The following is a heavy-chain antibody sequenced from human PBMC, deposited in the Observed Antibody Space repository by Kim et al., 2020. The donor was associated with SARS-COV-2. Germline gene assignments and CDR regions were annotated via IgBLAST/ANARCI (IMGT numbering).Heavy chain of an antibody. CDR3: AKSDTMIVVVIFDY. J-gene: IGHJ4*02. D-gene: IGHD3-22*01. Sequence: VKGRSTTTRDNSKNTLYRQMNSLRAEDTAVYYCAKSDTMIVVVIFDYWGQGTLVTVSS. V-gene: IGHV3-23*01.